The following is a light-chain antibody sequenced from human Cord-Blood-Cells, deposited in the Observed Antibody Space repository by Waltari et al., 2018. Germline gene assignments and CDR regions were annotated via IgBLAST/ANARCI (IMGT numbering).Light chain of an antibody. J-gene: IGKJ1*01. CDR1: QSISSY. Sequence: DIQMTQSPSSLSASVGDRVTITGRASQSISSYLNWYQQEQGKAPKLLIYAASSLQSGVPSWFSGRGSGTDFTLTISSLQPEDFATYYCQQSYSTPWTFGQGTKVEIK. CDR2: AAS. V-gene: IGKV1-39*01. CDR3: QQSYSTPWT.